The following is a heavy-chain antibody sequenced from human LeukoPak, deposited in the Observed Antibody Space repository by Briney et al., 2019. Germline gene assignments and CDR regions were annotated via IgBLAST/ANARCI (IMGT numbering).Heavy chain of an antibody. CDR2: ISGSGGST. V-gene: IGHV3-23*01. Sequence: GGSLRLSCAASGFTFSSYAMSWVRQAPGKGLEWVSAISGSGGSTYYADSVKGRFTISRDNSKNTLYLQMNSLRPEDTAVYYCANGVPYYYGSGSRVPSVDYWGQGTLVTVSS. CDR3: ANGVPYYYGSGSRVPSVDY. J-gene: IGHJ4*02. D-gene: IGHD3-10*01. CDR1: GFTFSSYA.